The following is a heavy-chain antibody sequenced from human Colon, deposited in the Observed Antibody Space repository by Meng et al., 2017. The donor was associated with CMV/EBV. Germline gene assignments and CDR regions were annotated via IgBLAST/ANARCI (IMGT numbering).Heavy chain of an antibody. V-gene: IGHV1-8*01. J-gene: IGHJ5*02. Sequence: SCYTFTTYYINWVRQATGQGLEGVGWMNPNSGNTGVEPKCRGRGRASMTRNTSISTAYLELRSLTSDDTAVYFCARGTSWPNNWYDPWGQGTLVTVSS. CDR1: CYTFTTYY. CDR2: MNPNSGNT. CDR3: ARGTSWPNNWYDP. D-gene: IGHD2-15*01.